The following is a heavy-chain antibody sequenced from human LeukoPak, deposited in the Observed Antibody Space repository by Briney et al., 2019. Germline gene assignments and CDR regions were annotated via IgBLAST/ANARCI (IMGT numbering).Heavy chain of an antibody. CDR3: ARESHSGWFDP. J-gene: IGHJ5*02. D-gene: IGHD2-21*01. Sequence: SETLSLTCAVYGGSFNGYYWSWIRQPPGKGLEWIGEINHSGSTNYNPSLKSRVTISVDTSKNQFSLKLSSVTAADTAVYYCARESHSGWFDPWGQGTLVTVSS. CDR2: INHSGST. CDR1: GGSFNGYY. V-gene: IGHV4-34*01.